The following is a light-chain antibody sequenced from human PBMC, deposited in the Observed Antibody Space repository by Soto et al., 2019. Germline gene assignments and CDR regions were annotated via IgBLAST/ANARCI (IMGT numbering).Light chain of an antibody. CDR2: GNS. J-gene: IGLJ2*01. Sequence: QAVVTQPPSVSGAPGQRGTISCTGSSSNIGAGYDVHWYQQLPGTAPKLLIYGNSNRPSGVPDRFSGSKSGTSASLAITGLQAEDEADYYCQSYDSSLSGGVFGGGTKLTVL. CDR1: SSNIGAGYD. V-gene: IGLV1-40*01. CDR3: QSYDSSLSGGV.